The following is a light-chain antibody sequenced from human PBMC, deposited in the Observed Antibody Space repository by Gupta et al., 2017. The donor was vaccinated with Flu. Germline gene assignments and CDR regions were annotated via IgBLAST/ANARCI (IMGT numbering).Light chain of an antibody. CDR1: NNDVGGYNF. Sequence: QSALTQPASVSGSPGQSITISCTGTNNDVGGYNFVSWYQQHPGKAPKLIIYEVSNRPSGVSNRFSCSKSGNTASLTISGLQAEDEAEYYCCSYTTSYTLVFGGGTKLTVL. V-gene: IGLV2-14*01. CDR3: CSYTTSYTLV. J-gene: IGLJ3*02. CDR2: EVS.